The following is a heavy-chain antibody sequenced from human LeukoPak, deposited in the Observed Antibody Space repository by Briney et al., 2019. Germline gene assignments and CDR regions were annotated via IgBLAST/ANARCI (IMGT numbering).Heavy chain of an antibody. V-gene: IGHV4-39*07. D-gene: IGHD6-6*01. CDR3: ARVSAARGLDV. CDR1: GGSISSSSYY. J-gene: IGHJ6*03. CDR2: IYHSGST. Sequence: PSETLSLTCTVSGGSISSSSYYWGWIRQPPGKGLEWIGSIYHSGSTYYNPSLKSRVTISVDTSKNQFSLKLSSVTAADTAVYYCARVSAARGLDVWGKGTTVTVSS.